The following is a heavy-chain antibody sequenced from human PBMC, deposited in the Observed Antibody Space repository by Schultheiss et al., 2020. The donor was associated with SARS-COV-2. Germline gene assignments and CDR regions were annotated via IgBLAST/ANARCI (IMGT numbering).Heavy chain of an antibody. D-gene: IGHD2-15*01. CDR2: IYYSGST. J-gene: IGHJ4*02. CDR3: ARGKIGYCSGGSCSIDY. CDR1: GGSISSYY. Sequence: SETLSLTCTVSGGSISSYYWSWIRQPPGKGLEWIGYIYYSGSTNYNPSLKSRVTISVDTSKNQFSLKLSSVTAADTAVYYCARGKIGYCSGGSCSIDYWGQGTLVTVSS. V-gene: IGHV4-59*08.